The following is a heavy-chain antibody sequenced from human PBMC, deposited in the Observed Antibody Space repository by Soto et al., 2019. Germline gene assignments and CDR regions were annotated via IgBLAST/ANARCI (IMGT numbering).Heavy chain of an antibody. CDR2: INHSGST. V-gene: IGHV4-34*01. D-gene: IGHD2-2*01. CDR3: ASRFSLGYCSSTSCRAFDP. CDR1: GGSFSDYY. J-gene: IGHJ5*02. Sequence: SETLSLTCAVYGGSFSDYYWSWIRQPPGKGLEWIGEINHSGSTNYNPSLKSRVTISVDTSKNQFSLKLSSVTAADTAVYYCASRFSLGYCSSTSCRAFDPWGQGTLVTVSS.